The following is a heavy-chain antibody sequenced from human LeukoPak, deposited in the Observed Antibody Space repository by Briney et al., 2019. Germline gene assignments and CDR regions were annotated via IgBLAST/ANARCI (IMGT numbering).Heavy chain of an antibody. Sequence: SETLSLTCTVSGGSISSYYWSWIRQPPGKGLEWIGYIYYSGSTTYNPSLKSRVTISLDTAKNQFSLKLSFVTAADTAVYYCARQGAGGVASTYFQHWGQGTLVAVSS. J-gene: IGHJ1*01. CDR3: ARQGAGGVASTYFQH. CDR2: IYYSGST. CDR1: GGSISSYY. V-gene: IGHV4-59*08. D-gene: IGHD6-19*01.